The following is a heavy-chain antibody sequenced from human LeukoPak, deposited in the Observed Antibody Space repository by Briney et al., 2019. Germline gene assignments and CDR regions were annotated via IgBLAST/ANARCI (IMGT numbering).Heavy chain of an antibody. CDR3: AKDLRPDGVDNFDH. CDR1: GFTVSSNY. V-gene: IGHV3-53*01. Sequence: PGGSLRLSCAASGFTVSSNYMNWVRQAPGKGLQWVANIPASGSPTYYADSVKGRFIISRDNSKNTVYLQMNSLRVEDTAIYYCAKDLRPDGVDNFDHWGQGILVTVSS. D-gene: IGHD2-8*01. J-gene: IGHJ4*02. CDR2: IPASGSPT.